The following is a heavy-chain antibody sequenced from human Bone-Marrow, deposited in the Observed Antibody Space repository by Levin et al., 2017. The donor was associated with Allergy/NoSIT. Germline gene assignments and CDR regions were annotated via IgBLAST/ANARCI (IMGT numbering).Heavy chain of an antibody. V-gene: IGHV1-69*01. Sequence: SFPSSFFPFLLSSLSWVRQAPGQGLEWMGGIIPIFGTANYAQKFQGRVTLPADESTSTAYMELSSLRSEDTAVYYCARDFEYYDILTGSLYYYGMDVWGQGTTVTVSS. CDR3: ARDFEYYDILTGSLYYYGMDV. J-gene: IGHJ6*02. CDR2: IIPIFGTA. D-gene: IGHD3-9*01. CDR1: FFPFLLSS.